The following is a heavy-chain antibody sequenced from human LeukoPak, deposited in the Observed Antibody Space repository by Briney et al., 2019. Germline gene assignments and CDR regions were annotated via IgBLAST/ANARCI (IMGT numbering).Heavy chain of an antibody. CDR1: GFIFENYW. V-gene: IGHV3-48*04. CDR3: ARDLRVATITVDY. CDR2: ISSSGSTI. D-gene: IGHD5-12*01. J-gene: IGHJ4*02. Sequence: PGGSLRLSCAASGFIFENYWMNWVRQAPGKGLEWVSYISSSGSTIYYADSVKGRFTISRDNAKNSLYLQMNSLRAEDTAVYYCARDLRVATITVDYWGQGTLVTVSS.